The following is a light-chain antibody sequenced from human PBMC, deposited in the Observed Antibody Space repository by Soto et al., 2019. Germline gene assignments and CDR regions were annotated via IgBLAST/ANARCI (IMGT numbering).Light chain of an antibody. V-gene: IGKV3-20*01. J-gene: IGKJ1*01. CDR1: QSVSKY. Sequence: EIVLTQSPGTLALSPGEGATLSCRASQSVSKYLAWYQQKPGQAPRLLIYGASSRATGTPDSFSGSGSGTDFTLTISRLEPEDFAVYYCQQYGGSPPTFGQGTKVDIK. CDR3: QQYGGSPPT. CDR2: GAS.